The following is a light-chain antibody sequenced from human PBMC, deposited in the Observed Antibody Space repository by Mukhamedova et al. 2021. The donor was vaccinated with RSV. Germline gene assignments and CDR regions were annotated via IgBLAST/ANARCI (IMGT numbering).Light chain of an antibody. CDR3: SSYTNKNSPV. Sequence: DIGAYDYVSWYQQLPGKAPKLIISDVNNRPSGISGRFSGSKSGSTASLTISGLLTEDEADYYCSSYTNKNSPVFGGGTRVTVL. CDR2: DVN. J-gene: IGLJ2*01. V-gene: IGLV2-14*03. CDR1: DIGAYDY.